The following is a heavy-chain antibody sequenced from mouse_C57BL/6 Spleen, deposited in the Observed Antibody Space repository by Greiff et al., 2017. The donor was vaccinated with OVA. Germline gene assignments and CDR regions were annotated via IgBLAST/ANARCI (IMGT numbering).Heavy chain of an antibody. CDR3: ARYYDYDGSFDY. D-gene: IGHD2-4*01. Sequence: VQLQQPGAELVKPGASVKMSCKASGYTFTSYWITWVKQRPGQGLEWIGDIYPGSGSTNYNEKFKSKATLTVDTSSSTAYMQLSSLTSEDSAVYYCARYYDYDGSFDYWGQGTTLTVSS. V-gene: IGHV1-55*01. CDR2: IYPGSGST. J-gene: IGHJ2*01. CDR1: GYTFTSYW.